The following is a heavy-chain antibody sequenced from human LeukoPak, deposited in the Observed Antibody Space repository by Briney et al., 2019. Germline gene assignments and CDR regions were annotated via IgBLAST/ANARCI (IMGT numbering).Heavy chain of an antibody. D-gene: IGHD3-16*01. CDR1: GGSISTYY. CDR3: ARETSQKGAHYMDV. V-gene: IGHV4-59*01. J-gene: IGHJ6*03. CDR2: IYYTGST. Sequence: PSETLSLTCTVSGGSISTYYWSWIRQPPGKGLECIGYIYYTGSTNYNPSLESRVTISVDTSKNQSSLKLSSVTAADTAVYYCARETSQKGAHYMDVWGKGTTVTISS.